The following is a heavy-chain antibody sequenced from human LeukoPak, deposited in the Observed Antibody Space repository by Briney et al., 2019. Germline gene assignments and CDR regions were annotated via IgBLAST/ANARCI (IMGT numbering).Heavy chain of an antibody. D-gene: IGHD6-19*01. J-gene: IGHJ3*02. V-gene: IGHV3-74*01. CDR1: GFTLSSYW. Sequence: GGSLRLSCAASGFTLSSYWVHWVRQPPGKGLMWLSRTNEDGSYADYADSVKGRFTISRDNAKNSLYLQMNSLRADDTAAYYCSGSGWTTDAFDIWGQGTMVTVSS. CDR3: SGSGWTTDAFDI. CDR2: TNEDGSYA.